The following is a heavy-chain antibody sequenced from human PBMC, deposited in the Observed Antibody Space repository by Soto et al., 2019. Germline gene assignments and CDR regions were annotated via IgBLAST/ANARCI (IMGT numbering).Heavy chain of an antibody. CDR2: MNPNSGNT. Sequence: ASVKVSCKASGYTFTSYDINWVRQATGQGLERMGWMNPNSGNTGYAQKFQGRVTMTRNTSISTAYMELSSLRSEDTAVYYCARDSKYDFWSGSKASYYYYYYMDVRGKGTTVTVSS. V-gene: IGHV1-8*01. D-gene: IGHD3-3*01. CDR1: GYTFTSYD. CDR3: ARDSKYDFWSGSKASYYYYYYMDV. J-gene: IGHJ6*03.